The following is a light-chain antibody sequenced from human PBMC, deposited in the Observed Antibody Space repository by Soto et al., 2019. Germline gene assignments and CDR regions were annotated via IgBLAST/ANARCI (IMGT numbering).Light chain of an antibody. CDR2: GAS. V-gene: IGKV3D-20*02. J-gene: IGKJ4*01. Sequence: EIVLTQSPGTLSLSPGERATLSCRASQSVSSNHLAWYQQKPGQAPRLLIYGASTRASGIPDRFSGSGSGTDFTLTISSLEPEDFAVYYCQQRSNWPLTFGGGTKVDIK. CDR3: QQRSNWPLT. CDR1: QSVSSNH.